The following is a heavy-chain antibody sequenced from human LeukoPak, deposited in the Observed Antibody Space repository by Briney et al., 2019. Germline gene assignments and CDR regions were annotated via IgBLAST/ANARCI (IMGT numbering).Heavy chain of an antibody. CDR2: ISNTGSDT. CDR3: AKVPYSDYGSGRPPFMDV. V-gene: IGHV3-23*01. Sequence: GGSLRLSCAASGFTLSNYAMSWVRQAPGKGLEWVSPISNTGSDTYYADSVKGRFTISRDNSENTLYLQMNNLRAEDTAMHYCAKVPYSDYGSGRPPFMDVWGQGTTVAVSS. J-gene: IGHJ6*02. CDR1: GFTLSNYA. D-gene: IGHD3-10*01.